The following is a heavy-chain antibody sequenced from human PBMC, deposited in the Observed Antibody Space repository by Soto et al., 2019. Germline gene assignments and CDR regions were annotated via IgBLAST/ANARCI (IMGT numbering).Heavy chain of an antibody. J-gene: IGHJ4*02. CDR1: GGSISSSSYY. CDR3: ARGDFWSGYYPLYFDY. CDR2: IYYSGST. Sequence: SETLSLTCTVSGGSISSSSYYWGWIRQPPGKGLEWIGSIYYSGSTYYKTSLKSRVTISVDTSKNQFSLKLSSVTAADTVLYYCARGDFWSGYYPLYFDYWGQGTLVTVSS. V-gene: IGHV4-39*01. D-gene: IGHD3-3*01.